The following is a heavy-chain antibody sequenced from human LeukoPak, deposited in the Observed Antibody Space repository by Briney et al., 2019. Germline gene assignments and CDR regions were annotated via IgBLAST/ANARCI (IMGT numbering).Heavy chain of an antibody. J-gene: IGHJ4*02. Sequence: SETLSLTCTIPGDPISSYYGSWIRQPPGKGLEWIGHIYYSGSSKYNTSLKSRVTISVDTSKSQFSLKMSSVTAAETAVYYCARGKFYYAYWGKGTLVTVSS. CDR3: ARGKFYYAY. CDR1: GDPISSYY. V-gene: IGHV4-59*01. D-gene: IGHD3-3*01. CDR2: IYYSGSS.